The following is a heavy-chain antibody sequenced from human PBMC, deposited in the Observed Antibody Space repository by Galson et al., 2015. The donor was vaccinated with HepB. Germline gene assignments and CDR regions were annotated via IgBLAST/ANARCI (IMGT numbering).Heavy chain of an antibody. V-gene: IGHV3-66*01. CDR1: GFTVSSNY. J-gene: IGHJ6*02. D-gene: IGHD4-23*01. CDR3: ARDLGGWLGGGNSPYYYYGMDV. CDR2: IYSGGST. Sequence: SLRLSCAASGFTVSSNYMSWVRQAPGKGLEWVSVIYSGGSTYYADSVKGRFTISRDNSKNTLYLQMNSLRAEDTAVYYCARDLGGWLGGGNSPYYYYGMDVWGQGTTVTVSS.